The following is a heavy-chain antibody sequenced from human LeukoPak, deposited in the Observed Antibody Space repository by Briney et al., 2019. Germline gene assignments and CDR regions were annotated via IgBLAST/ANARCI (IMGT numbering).Heavy chain of an antibody. CDR3: STAKFDT. V-gene: IGHV3-48*01. CDR1: GFPLSSYS. Sequence: GGSLRLSCGASGFPLSSYSIKWVRQAPGKGREWVSYINIDSSAENYADSVKGRFNLSRDNAKNSLYVQMNSLRAEATAVYYCSTAKFDTWGQGTLVTVSS. CDR2: INIDSSAE. J-gene: IGHJ4*02.